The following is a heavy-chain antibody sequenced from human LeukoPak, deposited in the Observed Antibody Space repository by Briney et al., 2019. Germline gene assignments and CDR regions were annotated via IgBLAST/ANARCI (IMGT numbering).Heavy chain of an antibody. CDR3: AREVPENFNFDY. D-gene: IGHD2/OR15-2a*01. Sequence: VASVKVSCEASGYTFTSYYTYWVRQAPGQGLEWMGIIKPSGGSTLYAQKFQGRVTVTSDMSTSTVYVELSSLRSEDTAVYYCAREVPENFNFDYWGQGTLVTVSS. J-gene: IGHJ4*02. V-gene: IGHV1-46*01. CDR1: GYTFTSYY. CDR2: IKPSGGST.